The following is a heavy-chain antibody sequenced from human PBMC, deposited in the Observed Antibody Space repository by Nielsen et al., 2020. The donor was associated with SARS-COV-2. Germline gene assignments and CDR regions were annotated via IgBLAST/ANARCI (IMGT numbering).Heavy chain of an antibody. J-gene: IGHJ4*02. Sequence: GESLKISCAASGFTFDDYGMSWVRQAPGKGLEWVSGINWNGGSTGYADSVKGRFTISRDNAKNSLYLQMNSLRAEDTALYYCAKITYGGYGRDYWGQGTLVTVSS. CDR3: AKITYGGYGRDY. D-gene: IGHD5-12*01. V-gene: IGHV3-20*04. CDR2: INWNGGST. CDR1: GFTFDDYG.